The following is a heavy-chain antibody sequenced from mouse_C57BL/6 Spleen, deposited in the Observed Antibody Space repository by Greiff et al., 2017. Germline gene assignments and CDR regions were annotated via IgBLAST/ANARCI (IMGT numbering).Heavy chain of an antibody. V-gene: IGHV1-18*01. CDR3: ARGRTTVVGEGFAD. D-gene: IGHD1-1*01. Sequence: EVQLQQSGPELVKPGASVKIPCKASGYTFTDYNMDWVKQSHGKSLEWIGDINPNNGGTIYTQKFKSKATLTVDKSSSTAYMELRSLTSEDTAVYDCARGRTTVVGEGFADWGQGTLVTVSA. CDR2: INPNNGGT. J-gene: IGHJ3*01. CDR1: GYTFTDYN.